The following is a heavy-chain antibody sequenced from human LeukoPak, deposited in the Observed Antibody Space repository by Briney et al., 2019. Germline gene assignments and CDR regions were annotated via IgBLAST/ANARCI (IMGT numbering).Heavy chain of an antibody. CDR3: ARVVIVGATINAFDI. CDR2: IRGNNDNT. Sequence: ASVKVSCRTSGYIFNTYGISWVRQAPGQGLEWMAWIRGNNDNTKYAQKFQGRVTLTTDTSTSTAYMELRSLRSDDTAVYYCARVVIVGATINAFDIWGQGTMVTVSS. CDR1: GYIFNTYG. J-gene: IGHJ3*02. V-gene: IGHV1-18*01. D-gene: IGHD1-26*01.